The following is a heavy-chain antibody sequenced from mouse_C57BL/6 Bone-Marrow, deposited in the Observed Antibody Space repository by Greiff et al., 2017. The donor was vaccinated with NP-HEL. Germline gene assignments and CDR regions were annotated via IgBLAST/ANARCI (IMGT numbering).Heavy chain of an antibody. J-gene: IGHJ1*03. D-gene: IGHD1-1*01. CDR3: ARRSLNYYGSSYWYFDV. CDR2: IYPGDGDT. CDR1: GYAFSSSW. V-gene: IGHV1-82*01. Sequence: LQESGPELVKPGASVKISCKASGYAFSSSWMNWVKQRPGKGLEWIGRIYPGDGDTNYNGKFKGKATLTADKSSSTAYMQLSSLTSEDSAVYFGARRSLNYYGSSYWYFDVWGTGTTVTVSS.